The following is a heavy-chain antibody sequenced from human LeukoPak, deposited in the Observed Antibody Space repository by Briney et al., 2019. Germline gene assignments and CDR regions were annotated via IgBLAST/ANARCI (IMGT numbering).Heavy chain of an antibody. CDR2: INSDGSTT. Sequence: PGESLRLSCAASGFPFTNYWMHWVRHVPGKGPVWVSRINSDGSTTRYVDSVKGRFAISRDNAKNTVYLQMNSLRAEDTAVYYCVRGIGSSDSDYWGQGTLVTVFS. D-gene: IGHD6-6*01. CDR1: GFPFTNYW. CDR3: VRGIGSSDSDY. V-gene: IGHV3-74*01. J-gene: IGHJ4*02.